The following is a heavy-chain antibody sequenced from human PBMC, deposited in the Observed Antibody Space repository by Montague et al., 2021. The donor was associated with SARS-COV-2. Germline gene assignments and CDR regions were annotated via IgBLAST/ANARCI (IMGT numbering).Heavy chain of an antibody. V-gene: IGHV4-39*07. CDR3: ARASFYYGSGSHYNNWFDA. D-gene: IGHD3-10*01. J-gene: IGHJ5*02. CDR2: IYYSGSA. CDR1: GGSITCSSYY. Sequence: SETLSLTCTMSGGSITCSSYYWGWIRLPPGKGLEWIGSIYYSGSANYNASLKSRVTMSLDMSKNQLSLRLKSTTAADTAVYFCARASFYYGSGSHYNNWFDAGGRGTVVTVSS.